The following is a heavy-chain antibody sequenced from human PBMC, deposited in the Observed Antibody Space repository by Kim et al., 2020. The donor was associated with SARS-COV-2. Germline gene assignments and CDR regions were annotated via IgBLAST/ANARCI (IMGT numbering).Heavy chain of an antibody. J-gene: IGHJ5*02. Sequence: ASVKVSCTASGYTFTTYYIHWVRQAPGQGLEWMGRIKPNTGGTDYAQKFQGRVTMTGDSSISTVYMELSRLISDDTAVYYCVRCGYAWYGSEKWFDPWGQGTLVTVSS. CDR2: IKPNTGGT. CDR3: VRCGYAWYGSEKWFDP. CDR1: GYTFTTYY. D-gene: IGHD3-16*01. V-gene: IGHV1-2*06.